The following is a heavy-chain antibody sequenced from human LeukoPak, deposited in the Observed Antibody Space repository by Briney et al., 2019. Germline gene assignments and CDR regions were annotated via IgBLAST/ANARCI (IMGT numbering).Heavy chain of an antibody. CDR1: GNTFNNYA. J-gene: IGHJ6*03. CDR3: GRVTATGKYYYYYYMDV. Sequence: EASVKVSCKASGNTFNNYAISWVRQAPGQGLEWMGGIIPMFGTGNYAQKFQGRVTITADESTSTAHMELSSLRSEDTAVYYCGRVTATGKYYYYYYMDVWGKGTTVTVSS. D-gene: IGHD5-18*01. CDR2: IIPMFGTG. V-gene: IGHV1-69*13.